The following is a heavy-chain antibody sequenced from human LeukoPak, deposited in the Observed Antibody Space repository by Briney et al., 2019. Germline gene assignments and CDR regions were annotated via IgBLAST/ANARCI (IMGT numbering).Heavy chain of an antibody. D-gene: IGHD3-10*01. V-gene: IGHV3-30*14. CDR3: ARAGGYYGSGSYYVFDY. CDR2: ISYDGSNK. Sequence: GGSLRLSCAASGFTFSSYAMHWVRQAPGKGLEWVAVISYDGSNKYYADSVKGRFTISRDNSKNTLYLQMNSLRAEDTAVYYCARAGGYYGSGSYYVFDYWGQGTLVTVSS. J-gene: IGHJ4*02. CDR1: GFTFSSYA.